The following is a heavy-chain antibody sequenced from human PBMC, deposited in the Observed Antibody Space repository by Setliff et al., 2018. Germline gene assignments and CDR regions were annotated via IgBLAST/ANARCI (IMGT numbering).Heavy chain of an antibody. CDR3: ARVLAAAGYYYYGMDV. CDR2: IYYSGST. D-gene: IGHD6-13*01. J-gene: IGHJ6*02. V-gene: IGHV4-39*07. CDR1: GGSISSSSYY. Sequence: SETLSLTCTVSGGSISSSSYYWGWIRQPPGKGLEWIGSIYYSGSTYYNPSLKSRVTISVDTSKNQFSLKLSSVTAADTAVYYCARVLAAAGYYYYGMDVRGQGTTVTVSS.